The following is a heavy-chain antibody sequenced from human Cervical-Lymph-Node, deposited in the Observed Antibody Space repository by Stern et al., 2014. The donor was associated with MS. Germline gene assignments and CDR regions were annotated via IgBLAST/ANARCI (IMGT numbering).Heavy chain of an antibody. CDR3: ATRHDVYDN. D-gene: IGHD3-22*01. J-gene: IGHJ4*02. CDR2: ISGNGDII. CDR1: GFAFRNYG. V-gene: IGHV3-23*04. Sequence: VQLEESGGGLVQPGGSLRLSCAASGFAFRNYGMTWVRQAPGKGLEWLSSISGNGDIIYYSDSVKGRFTISRDNSKSTLYLQMNRLRVEDTAVYFCATRHDVYDNWGQGTQVTVSS.